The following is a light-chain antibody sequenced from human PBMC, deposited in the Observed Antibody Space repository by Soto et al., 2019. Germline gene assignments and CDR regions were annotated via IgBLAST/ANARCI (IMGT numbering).Light chain of an antibody. CDR3: LLSYSGARLYV. V-gene: IGLV7-46*01. CDR1: TGAVTSGHY. CDR2: DTS. J-gene: IGLJ1*01. Sequence: QAVVTQEPSLTVSPGGTVTLTCGSSTGAVTSGHYPYWFQQKPGQAPRTLIYDTSNKHSWTPARFSGSLLGRKAALTLSGAQPEDEAEYYCLLSYSGARLYVFGTGTKLTVL.